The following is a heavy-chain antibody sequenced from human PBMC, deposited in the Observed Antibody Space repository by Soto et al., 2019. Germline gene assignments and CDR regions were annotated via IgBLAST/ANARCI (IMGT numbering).Heavy chain of an antibody. CDR1: GGSISSGDYY. D-gene: IGHD2-15*01. CDR3: DREDVVVVAAEYYYYGMDV. J-gene: IGHJ6*02. V-gene: IGHV4-30-4*01. CDR2: IYYSGST. Sequence: SETLSLTCTVSGGSISSGDYYWSWIRQPPGKGLEWIGYIYYSGSTYYNPSLKSRVTISVDTSKNQFSLKLSSVTAADTAVYYCDREDVVVVAAEYYYYGMDVWGQGTTVNVS.